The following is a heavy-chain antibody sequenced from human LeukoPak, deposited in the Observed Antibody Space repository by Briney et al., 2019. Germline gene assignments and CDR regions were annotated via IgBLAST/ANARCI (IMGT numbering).Heavy chain of an antibody. CDR1: GGSISSSNW. CDR2: IYHSGST. Sequence: SGTLSLTCAVSGGSISSSNWWSWVRQPPGKGLEWIGEIYHSGSTNYNPSLKSRVTISVDKSKNQFSLKLSSVTAADTAVYYCARDLVSYYYDTSDYWGQGTLVTVSS. V-gene: IGHV4-4*02. J-gene: IGHJ4*02. CDR3: ARDLVSYYYDTSDY. D-gene: IGHD3-22*01.